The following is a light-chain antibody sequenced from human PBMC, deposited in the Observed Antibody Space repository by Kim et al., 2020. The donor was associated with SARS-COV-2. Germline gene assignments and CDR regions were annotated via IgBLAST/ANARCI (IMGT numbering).Light chain of an antibody. CDR3: QTWDSSTANYV. V-gene: IGLV3-1*01. CDR2: QDN. Sequence: PGQTASITCSGDKLGDKFASWYQQKPGQSPILVIYQDNKRPSGIPERFSASNTGNTATLTISGTQAMDEADYYCQTWDSSTANYVFGTGTKVTVL. J-gene: IGLJ1*01. CDR1: KLGDKF.